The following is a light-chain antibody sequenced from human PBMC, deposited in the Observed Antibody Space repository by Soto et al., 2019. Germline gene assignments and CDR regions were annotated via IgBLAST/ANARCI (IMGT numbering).Light chain of an antibody. J-gene: IGLJ1*01. Sequence: QSVLTQPASVSGSPGQSITISCTGTSSDVGRYNYVSWYQQHPGKAPKLMIHDVSNRPSGVSDRFSGSKSGITASLTISGLQAEDEADYYCSSYTSSSTLDAFGTGTKVTVL. V-gene: IGLV2-14*01. CDR2: DVS. CDR1: SSDVGRYNY. CDR3: SSYTSSSTLDA.